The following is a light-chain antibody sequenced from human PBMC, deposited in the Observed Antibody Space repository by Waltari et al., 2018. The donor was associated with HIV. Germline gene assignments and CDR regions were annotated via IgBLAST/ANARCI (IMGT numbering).Light chain of an antibody. CDR2: EVT. V-gene: IGLV2-8*01. Sequence: QSALTQPPSASGSPGQSVTLSCTGTNSDIGTYDYVSWYQQHPGKAPKLVISEVTKRPSGFSGRFSGSNSCNTAFLTVSGLQAEDEADYYCSSFANRDGFYVLFGGGTRLTVL. CDR3: SSFANRDGFYVL. CDR1: NSDIGTYDY. J-gene: IGLJ2*01.